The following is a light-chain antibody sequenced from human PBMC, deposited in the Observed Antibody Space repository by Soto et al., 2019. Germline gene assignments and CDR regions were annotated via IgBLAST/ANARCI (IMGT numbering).Light chain of an antibody. CDR1: QSVSSGY. V-gene: IGKV3-20*01. J-gene: IGKJ4*01. Sequence: EIVLTQSPGTLSLSPGEGATLSCRASQSVSSGYLAWYQQKPGQATRLLIYGASSRATGVPDRVSGSGSGTDFTLTISRLEPEDFAVYYCQQYGTSPLTFGGGTKVEIK. CDR3: QQYGTSPLT. CDR2: GAS.